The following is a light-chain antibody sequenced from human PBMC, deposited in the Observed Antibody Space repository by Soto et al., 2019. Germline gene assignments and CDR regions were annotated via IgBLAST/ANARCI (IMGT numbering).Light chain of an antibody. V-gene: IGKV1-33*01. CDR3: QQYDNLPT. CDR2: DGY. CDR1: QDIRNY. Sequence: VQMTQSPSSLSTSAGHTVTLTCQASQDIRNYLNWYQQKPGKSPKLLIYDGYNLETAVPLRFSGSGSGTALPFTISSLQPEDIGTYFCQQYDNLPTFGQGTQVEIK. J-gene: IGKJ1*01.